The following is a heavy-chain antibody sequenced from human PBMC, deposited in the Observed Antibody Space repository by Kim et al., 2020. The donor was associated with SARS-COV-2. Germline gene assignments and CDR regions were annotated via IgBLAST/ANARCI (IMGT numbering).Heavy chain of an antibody. CDR1: GFTFTSSA. Sequence: SVKVSCKASGFTFTSSAMQWVRQARGQRLEWIGWIVVGSGNTNYAQKFQERVTITRDMSTSTAYMELSSLRSEDTAVYYCAAVSEILNYYYGMDVWGQGTTVTVSS. V-gene: IGHV1-58*02. J-gene: IGHJ6*02. CDR2: IVVGSGNT. CDR3: AAVSEILNYYYGMDV.